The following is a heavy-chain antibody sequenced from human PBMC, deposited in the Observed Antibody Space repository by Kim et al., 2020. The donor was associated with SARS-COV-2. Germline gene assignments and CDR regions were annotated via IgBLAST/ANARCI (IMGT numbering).Heavy chain of an antibody. J-gene: IGHJ4*02. CDR1: GGSFSGYY. D-gene: IGHD3-22*01. Sequence: SETLSLTCAVYGGSFSGYYWSWIRQPPGKGLEWIGEINHSGSTNYNPSLKSRVTISVDTSKNQFSLKLSSVTAAATAVYYCARYYYDSSLGDDIWFVDYWGPGTLVTLSS. CDR3: ARYYYDSSLGDDIWFVDY. V-gene: IGHV4-34*01. CDR2: INHSGST.